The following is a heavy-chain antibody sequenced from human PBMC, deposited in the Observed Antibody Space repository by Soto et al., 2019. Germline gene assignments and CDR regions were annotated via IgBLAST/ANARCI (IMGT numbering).Heavy chain of an antibody. Sequence: QVQLQESGPGLVKPSETLSLTCTVSGGSISSYYWSWIRQPPGKGLEWIGYIYYSGSTNYNPSLKRRVTISVDTSKNQFSLKLSSVTAADTAVYYCALLWFGELFSGMDVWGQGTTVTVSS. V-gene: IGHV4-59*01. D-gene: IGHD3-10*01. CDR1: GGSISSYY. CDR2: IYYSGST. J-gene: IGHJ6*02. CDR3: ALLWFGELFSGMDV.